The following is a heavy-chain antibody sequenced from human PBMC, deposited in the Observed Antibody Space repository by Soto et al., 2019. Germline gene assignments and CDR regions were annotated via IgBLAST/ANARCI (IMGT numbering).Heavy chain of an antibody. V-gene: IGHV1-18*01. CDR2: ISGYDGRT. Sequence: QVHLVQSGAEVKKPGASVKVSCKTSGYTFTRYGISWVRQAPGQGLEWMGWISGYDGRTNFAQKVQDRVTMTTDTSTXTVYMERRSLSSDDTAVYYCAREGDVTYYYYGMDVWGQGTTVTVSS. J-gene: IGHJ6*02. CDR1: GYTFTRYG. D-gene: IGHD2-21*02. CDR3: AREGDVTYYYYGMDV.